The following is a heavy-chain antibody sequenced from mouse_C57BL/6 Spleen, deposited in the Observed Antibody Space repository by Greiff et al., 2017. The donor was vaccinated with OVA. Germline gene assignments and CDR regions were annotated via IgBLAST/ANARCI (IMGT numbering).Heavy chain of an antibody. D-gene: IGHD4-1*01. V-gene: IGHV1-15*01. Sequence: ESGAELVRPGASVTLSCKASGYTFTDYEMHWVKQTPVHGLEWIGAIDPETGGTAYNQKFKGKAILTADKSSSTAYMELRSLTSEDSAVYYCTRWEAYFDYWGQGTTLTVSS. CDR1: GYTFTDYE. J-gene: IGHJ2*01. CDR3: TRWEAYFDY. CDR2: IDPETGGT.